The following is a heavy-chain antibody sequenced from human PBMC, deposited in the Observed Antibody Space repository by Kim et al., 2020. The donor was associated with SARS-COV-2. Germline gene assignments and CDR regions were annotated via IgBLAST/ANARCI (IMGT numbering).Heavy chain of an antibody. CDR3: ASGRLEDY. V-gene: IGHV1-2*02. Sequence: RGGTNYAQKFQGRVTMTRDTSISTAYMELSRLRSDDTAVYYCASGRLEDYWGQGTLVTVSS. J-gene: IGHJ4*02. CDR2: RGGT. D-gene: IGHD1-1*01.